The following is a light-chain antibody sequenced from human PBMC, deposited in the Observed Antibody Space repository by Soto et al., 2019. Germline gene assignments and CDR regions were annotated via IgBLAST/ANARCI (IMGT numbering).Light chain of an antibody. V-gene: IGLV2-23*02. Sequence: QSVLTQPASVSGSPGQSITISCTGSTSDVGGFDLVSWYQQHPGKAPKLMIYEVTKRPSGVSDRFSGSKSGNTASLTISGLQAEDEADYYCCSYAGPDTYVFGTGTKVT. J-gene: IGLJ1*01. CDR1: TSDVGGFDL. CDR3: CSYAGPDTYV. CDR2: EVT.